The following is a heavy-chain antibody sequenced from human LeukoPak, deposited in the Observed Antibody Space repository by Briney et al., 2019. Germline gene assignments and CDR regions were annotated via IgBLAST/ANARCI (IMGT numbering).Heavy chain of an antibody. D-gene: IGHD4-23*01. CDR3: ARQTTVATDC. CDR2: IWFDGTNK. CDR1: GFTFSSYG. V-gene: IGHV3-33*01. J-gene: IGHJ4*02. Sequence: GGSLRLSCAASGFTFSSYGMHWVRQAPGKGLEWVALIWFDGTNKYYADSVKGRFTITRDNSNNTLYLQMNSLRVEDTAVYYCARQTTVATDCWGQGTLVTVSS.